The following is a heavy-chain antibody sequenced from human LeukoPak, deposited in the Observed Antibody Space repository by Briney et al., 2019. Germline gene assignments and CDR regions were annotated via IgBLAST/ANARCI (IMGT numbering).Heavy chain of an antibody. J-gene: IGHJ4*02. CDR1: GFNFSSHS. Sequence: TGGSLILSCAASGFNFSSHSMNWVSQAPGKGLEWVSYISSSSSTIYYADSVKGRFTISRDNAKNSLYLQMNSLRAEDTAVYYCARGAYYYEDWGQGTLVTVSS. D-gene: IGHD3-22*01. V-gene: IGHV3-48*01. CDR3: ARGAYYYED. CDR2: ISSSSSTI.